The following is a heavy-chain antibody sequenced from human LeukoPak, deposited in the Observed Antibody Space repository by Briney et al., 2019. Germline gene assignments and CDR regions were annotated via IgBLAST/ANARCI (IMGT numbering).Heavy chain of an antibody. CDR2: ISYDGSNK. V-gene: IGHV3-30-3*01. J-gene: IGHJ5*02. D-gene: IGHD3-22*01. Sequence: GRSLRLSCAASGFTFSSYAMHWVRQAPGKGLEWVAVISYDGSNKYYADSVKGRFTISRDNSKNTLYLQMNSLRAEDTAVYYCARGGGVSYYYDSSGSWGQGTLVTVSS. CDR1: GFTFSSYA. CDR3: ARGGGVSYYYDSSGS.